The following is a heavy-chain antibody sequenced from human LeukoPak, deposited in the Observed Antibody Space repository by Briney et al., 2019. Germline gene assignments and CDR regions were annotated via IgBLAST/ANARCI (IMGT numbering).Heavy chain of an antibody. D-gene: IGHD2-2*02. Sequence: PSETLSLTCTVSGGSISSGGYYWSWLRQHPGQGLEWIGYIYYSGSTYYNPSLKSRITISVDTSKNQFSLKLSSVTAADTAVYYCARGGYCNSASCYTASSLDYWGQGTLVTVSS. V-gene: IGHV4-31*03. CDR1: GGSISSGGYY. J-gene: IGHJ4*02. CDR2: IYYSGST. CDR3: ARGGYCNSASCYTASSLDY.